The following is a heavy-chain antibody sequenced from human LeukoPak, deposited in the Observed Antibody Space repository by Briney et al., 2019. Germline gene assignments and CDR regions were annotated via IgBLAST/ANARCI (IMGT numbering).Heavy chain of an antibody. Sequence: GASVKVSCKASGYTFTSYGISWVRQAPGQGLEWMGWISAYNGNTNYAQKLQGRVTMTTDTSTSTAYMELRSLRSDDTAVYYCAGTTYYYDSSGYYSYFDYWGQGTLVTVSS. CDR3: AGTTYYYDSSGYYSYFDY. V-gene: IGHV1-18*01. D-gene: IGHD3-22*01. J-gene: IGHJ4*02. CDR2: ISAYNGNT. CDR1: GYTFTSYG.